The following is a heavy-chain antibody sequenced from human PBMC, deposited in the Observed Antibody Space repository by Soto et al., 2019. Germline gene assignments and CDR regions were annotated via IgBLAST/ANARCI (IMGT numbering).Heavy chain of an antibody. CDR1: GFVFSSYS. V-gene: IGHV3-48*01. CDR2: ISSSSGTV. J-gene: IGHJ1*01. D-gene: IGHD6-19*01. Sequence: PGGSLRLSCAASGFVFSSYSMNWLRQAPGKGLEWLSHISSSSGTVNYADSVKGRFTISRDNSKNTLYLQMNSLRAEDTAVYYCAKGVPGIAVAGTGYFQHWGQGTLVTVSS. CDR3: AKGVPGIAVAGTGYFQH.